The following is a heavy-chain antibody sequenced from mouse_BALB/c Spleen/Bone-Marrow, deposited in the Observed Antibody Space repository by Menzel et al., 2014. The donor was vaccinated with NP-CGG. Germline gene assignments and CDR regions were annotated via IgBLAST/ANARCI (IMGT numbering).Heavy chain of an antibody. CDR1: GYTFTDYN. J-gene: IGHJ3*01. CDR3: ATYYRYDWFAY. CDR2: IYPYNGGT. V-gene: IGHV1S29*02. D-gene: IGHD2-14*01. Sequence: EVQLVESGPELVKPGASVKISCKASGYTFTDYNMHWVKQSHGKSLEWIGYIYPYNGGTGYNQKFKSKATLTVDNSSSTAYMELRSLTSEDSAVYYCATYYRYDWFAYWGQGTLVTVSA.